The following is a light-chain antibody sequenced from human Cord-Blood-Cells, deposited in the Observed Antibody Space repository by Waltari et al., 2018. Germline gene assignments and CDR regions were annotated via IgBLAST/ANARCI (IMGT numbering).Light chain of an antibody. V-gene: IGLV1-44*01. Sequence: QSVLTQPPSASGTPGQRVTISCSGSSSNIGSNTVNWYQQLPGTAPKLLIYSNNQPSSGVPDRFSVSKAGASASLHISGLQSEDEADYYGAAWDDSLNGWVFGGGTKLTVL. CDR2: SNN. CDR1: SSNIGSNT. J-gene: IGLJ3*02. CDR3: AAWDDSLNGWV.